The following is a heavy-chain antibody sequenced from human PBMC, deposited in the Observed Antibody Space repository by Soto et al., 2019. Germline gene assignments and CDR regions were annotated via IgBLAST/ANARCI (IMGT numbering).Heavy chain of an antibody. CDR3: SISNSYGRGDF. V-gene: IGHV1-69*01. J-gene: IGHJ4*02. CDR2: IIPALGTT. D-gene: IGHD1-1*01. CDR1: GGTLNSYT. Sequence: QVQLVQSGAEVKKPGSSVRVSCKASGGTLNSYTISWVRQAPGQGLEGRGGIIPALGTTDYAQKFQGRVTITSDQSTGTAYLDLFSLRSEDTAIYYCSISNSYGRGDFWGQGTLVTVSS.